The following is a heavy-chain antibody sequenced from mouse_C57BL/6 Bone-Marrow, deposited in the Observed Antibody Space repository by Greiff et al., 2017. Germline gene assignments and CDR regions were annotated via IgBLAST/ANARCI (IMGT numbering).Heavy chain of an antibody. D-gene: IGHD4-1*01. Sequence: QVQLKQPGAELVKPGASVKVSCKASGYTFTSYWMHWVKQRPGQGLEWIGRIHPSDSDTNYNQKFKGKATLTVDKSSSTAYMQLGSLSSEDSAVYYCARLTGTWWVPYYLDYWGQGTTLTVSS. CDR3: ARLTGTWWVPYYLDY. V-gene: IGHV1-74*01. CDR1: GYTFTSYW. CDR2: IHPSDSDT. J-gene: IGHJ2*01.